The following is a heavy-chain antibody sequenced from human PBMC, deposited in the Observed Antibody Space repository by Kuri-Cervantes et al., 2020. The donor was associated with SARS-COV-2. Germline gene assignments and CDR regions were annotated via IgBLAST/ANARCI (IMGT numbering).Heavy chain of an antibody. CDR3: ARGICYSGYDLDY. D-gene: IGHD5-12*01. CDR2: ISSSSSYI. CDR1: GFTVSDYY. J-gene: IGHJ4*02. Sequence: LKISCAASGFTVSDYYMSWIRQAPGKGLEWVSSISSSSSYIYYADSVKGRFTISRDNAKNSLYLQMNSLRAEDTAVYYCARGICYSGYDLDYWGQGTLVTVSS. V-gene: IGHV3-11*06.